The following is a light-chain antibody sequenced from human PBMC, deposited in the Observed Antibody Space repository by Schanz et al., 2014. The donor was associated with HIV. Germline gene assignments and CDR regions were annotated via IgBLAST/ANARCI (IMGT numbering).Light chain of an antibody. CDR2: ATS. V-gene: IGKV3-20*01. CDR1: QRLSSAY. Sequence: EIVMTQSPATLSVSPGGRATLSCGASQRLSSAYLAWYQQKLGQPPRLVIYATSTRAAGIPDRFSGTGSGTDFTLTISRLEPEDFAVYYCQFFGNSGGTFGGGTKVEIK. CDR3: QFFGNSGGT. J-gene: IGKJ4*01.